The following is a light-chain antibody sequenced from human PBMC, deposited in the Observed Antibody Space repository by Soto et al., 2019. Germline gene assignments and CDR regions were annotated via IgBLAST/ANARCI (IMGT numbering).Light chain of an antibody. CDR2: GAS. CDR1: QSVSSSY. J-gene: IGKJ1*01. Sequence: EIVLTQSPGTLPFSPGESATLSCRASQSVSSSYLAWYQQKPGQAPRLLIYGASSRATGIPDRFSGSGSGTDFTLIISRLEHEDFAVYYCQEYGSSPQAFGQGTKV. CDR3: QEYGSSPQA. V-gene: IGKV3-20*01.